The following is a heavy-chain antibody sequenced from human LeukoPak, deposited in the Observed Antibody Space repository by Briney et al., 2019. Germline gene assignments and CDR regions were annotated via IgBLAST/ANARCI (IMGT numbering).Heavy chain of an antibody. CDR3: ATVGAGNYYAMDV. J-gene: IGHJ6*02. CDR2: ISSSGSNI. D-gene: IGHD4/OR15-4a*01. V-gene: IGHV3-48*03. Sequence: PGGSLRLSCAAFGFTFSSYEMNWVRQAPGKGLEWVSYISSSGSNIFYADSVKGRFTMSRDNAKNSLYLQLNSLRAEDTAVYYCATVGAGNYYAMDVWGQGTTVTVSS. CDR1: GFTFSSYE.